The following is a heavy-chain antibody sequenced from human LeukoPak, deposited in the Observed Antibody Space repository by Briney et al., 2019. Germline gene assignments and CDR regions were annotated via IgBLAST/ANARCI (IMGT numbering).Heavy chain of an antibody. CDR1: GFTLSGYW. J-gene: IGHJ4*02. CDR2: MKQDGSEK. CDR3: AREGDYGDYEDY. D-gene: IGHD4-17*01. Sequence: GGSLRLSRAASGFTLSGYWMSWVRQGPGKGLEWVANMKQDGSEKYYVDSVKGRFTISRDNAKNSLYLQMNSLRADDTAVYYCAREGDYGDYEDYWGQGTLVTVSS. V-gene: IGHV3-7*05.